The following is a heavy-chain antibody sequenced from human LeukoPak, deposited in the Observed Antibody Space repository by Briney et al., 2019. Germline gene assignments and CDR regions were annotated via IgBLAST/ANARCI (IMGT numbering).Heavy chain of an antibody. CDR3: RTVVTPDAFDI. V-gene: IGHV3-23*01. CDR2: ISGSGGST. CDR1: GFTFSNAW. J-gene: IGHJ3*02. Sequence: GGSLRLSCAASGFTFSNAWMNWVRQAPGKGLEWVSAISGSGGSTYYADSVKGRFTISRDNSKNTLYLQMNSLRAEDTAVYYCRTVVTPDAFDIWGQGTMVTVSS. D-gene: IGHD4-23*01.